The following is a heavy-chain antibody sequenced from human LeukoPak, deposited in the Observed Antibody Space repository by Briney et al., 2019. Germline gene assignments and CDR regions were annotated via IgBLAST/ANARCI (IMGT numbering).Heavy chain of an antibody. V-gene: IGHV4-39*01. CDR2: ISYSGST. D-gene: IGHD3/OR15-3a*01. CDR1: GGSISSSYYY. J-gene: IGHJ4*02. CDR3: PRHFGT. Sequence: AETLSLTCTVSGGSISSSYYYWGWIRQPPGKGREWIGSISYSGSTYDNPSLNSRVTTPVHPSNNQFSLKLGSVTAADTAVYYCPRHFGTWGQGTLVTVSS.